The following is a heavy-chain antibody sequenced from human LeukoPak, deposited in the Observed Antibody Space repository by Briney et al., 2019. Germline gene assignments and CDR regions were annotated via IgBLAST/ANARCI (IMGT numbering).Heavy chain of an antibody. CDR3: ARARHRTAAIDY. Sequence: GGSLRLSCAASGFTFSSYAMHWVRQAPGKGLEWVAVISYDGSNKYYADSVKGRFTISRDNSKNTLYLQMNSLRAEDTAVYYCARARHRTAAIDYWGQGTLVTVSS. J-gene: IGHJ4*02. CDR2: ISYDGSNK. V-gene: IGHV3-30-3*01. D-gene: IGHD6-13*01. CDR1: GFTFSSYA.